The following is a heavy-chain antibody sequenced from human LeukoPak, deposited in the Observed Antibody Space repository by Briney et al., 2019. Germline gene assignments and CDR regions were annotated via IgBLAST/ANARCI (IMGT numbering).Heavy chain of an antibody. CDR2: IRSKANSYAT. CDR1: GFTFSGSV. D-gene: IGHD3-3*01. J-gene: IGHJ4*02. CDR3: TRHSEQYYDFWSGYSGDY. V-gene: IGHV3-73*01. Sequence: GGSLKLSCAASGFTFSGSVMHWVRQASGKGLEWVGRIRSKANSYATAYAASVKGRFTISRDDSKNTAYLQMNSLKTEDTAVYYCTRHSEQYYDFWSGYSGDYWGQGTLVTVSS.